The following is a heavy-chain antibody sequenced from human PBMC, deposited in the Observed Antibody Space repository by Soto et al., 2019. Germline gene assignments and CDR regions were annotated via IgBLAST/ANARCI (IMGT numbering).Heavy chain of an antibody. CDR3: ARDLSDYDSSGQGYYYYGMDV. CDR1: GYTFSTYD. Sequence: GASVKVSCKASGYTFSTYDINWVRQAPGQGPEWMGWINPNSGGTNYAQKFQGRVTMTRDTSISTAYMELSRLRSDDTAVYYCARDLSDYDSSGQGYYYYGMDVWGQGTTVTVSS. J-gene: IGHJ6*02. V-gene: IGHV1-2*02. D-gene: IGHD3-22*01. CDR2: INPNSGGT.